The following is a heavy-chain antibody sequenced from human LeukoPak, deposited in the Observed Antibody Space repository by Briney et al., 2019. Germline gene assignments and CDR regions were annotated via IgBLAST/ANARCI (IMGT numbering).Heavy chain of an antibody. Sequence: SQTLSLTCAFSGDSVSSYSAGWNWIRQSPSRGLEWLGRTYHRSKWYNEYALSVRSRITISPDTSKNQVSLQLNSVTPDDTAFYYCGRDIGAAIGHWGQGTLVTVSS. V-gene: IGHV6-1*01. CDR2: TYHRSKWYN. CDR3: GRDIGAAIGH. CDR1: GDSVSSYSAG. J-gene: IGHJ4*02. D-gene: IGHD6-13*01.